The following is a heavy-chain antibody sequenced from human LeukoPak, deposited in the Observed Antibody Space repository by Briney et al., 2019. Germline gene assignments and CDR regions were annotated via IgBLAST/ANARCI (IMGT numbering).Heavy chain of an antibody. D-gene: IGHD4-17*01. CDR1: GGTFSSYA. CDR2: IIPIFGTA. J-gene: IGHJ4*02. Sequence: SVKVSYKASGGTFSSYAISWVRQAPGQGLEWMGRIIPIFGTANYAQKFQGRVTITTDESTSTAYMELSSLRSEDTAVYYCAREEVTTPHYFDYWGQGTLVTVSS. V-gene: IGHV1-69*05. CDR3: AREEVTTPHYFDY.